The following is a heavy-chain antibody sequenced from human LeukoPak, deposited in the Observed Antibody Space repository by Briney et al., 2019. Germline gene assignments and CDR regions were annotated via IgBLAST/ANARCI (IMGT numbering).Heavy chain of an antibody. CDR2: MNPNSGDT. CDR3: ARGRSRILGYCSSTSCYELGD. CDR1: GYTFTGFD. Sequence: GPSLKLSCKASGYTFTGFDINSVPQSTGPGRKWMGWMNPNSGDTGYAQNLQGRVTITRNTSISTAYMELSSLRSEDTAVSYCARGRSRILGYCSSTSCYELGDWGQGALGTVSS. D-gene: IGHD2-2*01. V-gene: IGHV1-8*01. J-gene: IGHJ4*02.